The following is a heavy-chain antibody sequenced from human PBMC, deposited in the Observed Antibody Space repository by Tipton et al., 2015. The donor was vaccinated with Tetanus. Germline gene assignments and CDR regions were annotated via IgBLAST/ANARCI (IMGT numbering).Heavy chain of an antibody. CDR2: ISGSGGST. CDR1: GFTFSSHA. Sequence: GSLRLSCAASGFTFSSHAMSWVRQAPGKGLECVSGISGSGGSTYYAYSVKGRFTISRDNSKNTLYLQMNSLRAEDTAVYYCARNQRWLPYYYAMDVWGRGTTVTVSS. V-gene: IGHV3-23*01. CDR3: ARNQRWLPYYYAMDV. D-gene: IGHD3-22*01. J-gene: IGHJ6*02.